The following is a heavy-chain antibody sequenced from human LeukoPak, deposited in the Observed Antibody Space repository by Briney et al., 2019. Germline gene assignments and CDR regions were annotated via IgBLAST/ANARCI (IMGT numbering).Heavy chain of an antibody. V-gene: IGHV4-31*03. J-gene: IGHJ4*02. Sequence: SETLSLTCTVSGGSISSGGYYWSWIRQHPGKGLEWIGYIYYSGSTYYNPSLKSRVTISVDTSKNQLSLKLSSVTAADTAVYYCAREKGDSSSPYWGQGTLVTVSS. CDR1: GGSISSGGYY. CDR2: IYYSGST. D-gene: IGHD6-13*01. CDR3: AREKGDSSSPY.